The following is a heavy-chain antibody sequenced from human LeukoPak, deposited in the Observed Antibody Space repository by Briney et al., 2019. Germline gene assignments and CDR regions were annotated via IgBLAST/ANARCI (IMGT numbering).Heavy chain of an antibody. Sequence: GESLRLSCAASGFTFSSYAMSWVRQAPGKGLEWVSAISGSGGSTYYADSVKGRFTISRDNSKNTLYLQMNSLRAEDTAVYYCAKTRPLDSSSWSHWDYWGQGTLVTVSS. CDR3: AKTRPLDSSSWSHWDY. J-gene: IGHJ4*02. CDR2: ISGSGGST. D-gene: IGHD6-13*01. V-gene: IGHV3-23*01. CDR1: GFTFSSYA.